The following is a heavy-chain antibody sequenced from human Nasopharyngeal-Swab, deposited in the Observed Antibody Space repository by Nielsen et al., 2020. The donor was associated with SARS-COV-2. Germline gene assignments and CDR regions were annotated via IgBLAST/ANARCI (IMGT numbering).Heavy chain of an antibody. CDR3: TRCGGGCYSGRDY. D-gene: IGHD2-15*01. CDR1: GFTFRDSA. CDR2: IRSKGNNYAT. V-gene: IGHV3-73*01. J-gene: IGHJ4*02. Sequence: GESLKISCAASGFTFRDSAIHWVRQASGEGLEWVARIRSKGNNYATAYSASVKGRFIIFRDDPTNTAYLQMNSLKTEDTAMYYCTRCGGGCYSGRDYWGQGTLVTVSS.